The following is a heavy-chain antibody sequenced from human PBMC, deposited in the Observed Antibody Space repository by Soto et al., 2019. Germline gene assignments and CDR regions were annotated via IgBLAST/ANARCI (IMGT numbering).Heavy chain of an antibody. D-gene: IGHD3-22*01. J-gene: IGHJ1*01. CDR1: GGSISSGGYY. V-gene: IGHV4-31*03. Sequence: QVQLQESGPGLVKPSQTLSLTCTVSGGSISSGGYYWSWIRQHPGKGLEWIGYIDYSGSTYYNPSLRGRGTTSVGQSQNPFSLELSSVTAADTAVYYCARGGIVVKDSQHWGQGTLVTVSS. CDR3: ARGGIVVKDSQH. CDR2: IDYSGST.